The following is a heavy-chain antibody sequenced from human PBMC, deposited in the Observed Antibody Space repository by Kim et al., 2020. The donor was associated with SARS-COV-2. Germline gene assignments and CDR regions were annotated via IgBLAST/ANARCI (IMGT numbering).Heavy chain of an antibody. V-gene: IGHV3-74*01. CDR1: GFTFSSHW. D-gene: IGHD7-27*01. J-gene: IGHJ4*02. Sequence: GGSLRLSCAASGFTFSSHWMHWVRHTPGKGLVWVSRINSDGSDTSYADSVTGRFTISRDNARNTLFLQMNSLTAADTAVYYCARNNWGIDYWGQGTRVTV. CDR3: ARNNWGIDY. CDR2: INSDGSDT.